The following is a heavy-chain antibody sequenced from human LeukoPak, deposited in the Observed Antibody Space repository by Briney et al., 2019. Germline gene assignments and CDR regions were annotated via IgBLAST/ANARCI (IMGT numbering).Heavy chain of an antibody. Sequence: GGSLRLSCAASGFTVSSNYMSWVRQAPGKGLEWVSVIYSGGSTYYADSVKGRFTISRDNSKNTLYLQMNSLRAEDTAVYYCAREMATVNYYYYGMDVWGQGTTVTVSS. CDR1: GFTVSSNY. J-gene: IGHJ6*02. D-gene: IGHD5-24*01. CDR2: IYSGGST. CDR3: AREMATVNYYYYGMDV. V-gene: IGHV3-66*02.